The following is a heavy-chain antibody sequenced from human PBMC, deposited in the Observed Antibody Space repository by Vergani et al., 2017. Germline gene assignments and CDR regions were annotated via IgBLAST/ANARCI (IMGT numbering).Heavy chain of an antibody. V-gene: IGHV3-30*03. CDR3: ATKSCGTPGCQIGYFRE. CDR1: GFTSSYYG. D-gene: IGHD1-1*01. Sequence: QVQLVESGGGVVQPGRSLRLSCVVSGFTSSYYGMHWVRQAPGKGLEWVAVISYDGTQKYYADSVKGRFTISRDNSKSTIYLQMNSLRTEDTAVYYCATKSCGTPGCQIGYFREWGQGTLVTVSS. J-gene: IGHJ1*01. CDR2: ISYDGTQK.